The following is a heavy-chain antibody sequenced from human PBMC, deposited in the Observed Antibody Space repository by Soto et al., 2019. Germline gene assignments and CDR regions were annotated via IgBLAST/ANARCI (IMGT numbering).Heavy chain of an antibody. Sequence: PSETLSLTCTVSVGSINSSDYYWSWIRQPPGKGLEWIGYIYHSGSTFYNPSLKSRVAISEDRSKNQFSLKLRSATAADTAVYYCARDKDYSSDIWGQGTMVTVS. CDR2: IYHSGST. V-gene: IGHV4-30-4*01. CDR1: VGSINSSDYY. D-gene: IGHD6-13*01. CDR3: ARDKDYSSDI. J-gene: IGHJ3*02.